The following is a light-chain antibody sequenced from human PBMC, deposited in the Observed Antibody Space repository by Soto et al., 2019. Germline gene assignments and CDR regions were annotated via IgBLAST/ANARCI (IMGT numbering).Light chain of an antibody. V-gene: IGKV3-20*01. CDR3: QAFDTTPPLT. CDR2: GAS. J-gene: IGKJ1*01. Sequence: EIVLTQSPGTLSLSPGERATLSCRASQSVDITNLAWYQQIPGQAPSLLIYGASRRATGIPDRFSVSGSGKDFPLNISRLEPEDFAVFYWQAFDTTPPLTFGQGTQVESK. CDR1: QSVDITN.